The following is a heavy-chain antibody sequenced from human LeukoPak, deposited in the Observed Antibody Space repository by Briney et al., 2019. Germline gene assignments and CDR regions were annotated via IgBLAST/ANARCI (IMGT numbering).Heavy chain of an antibody. CDR1: GGTFSSYA. J-gene: IGHJ4*02. D-gene: IGHD6-19*01. Sequence: EASVKGSCKASGGTFSSYAISWVRQAPGQGLEWMGGIIPIFGTANYAQKFQGRVTITADKSTSTAYMELSSLRSEDTAVYYCAGSSGWYREGDYWGQGTLVTVSS. CDR3: AGSSGWYREGDY. V-gene: IGHV1-69*06. CDR2: IIPIFGTA.